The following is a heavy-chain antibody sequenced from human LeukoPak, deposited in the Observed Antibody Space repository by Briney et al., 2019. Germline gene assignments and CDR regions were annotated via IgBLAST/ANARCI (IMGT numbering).Heavy chain of an antibody. CDR1: GFTFSSYA. CDR2: ISSNGGST. D-gene: IGHD6-19*01. Sequence: GGSLRLSCGASGFTFSSYAMHWVRQAPGKGQEYVSAISSNGGSTYYANSVKGRFTISRDNSKNTLYLQMGSLRAEDMAVYYCARAISVAGTIMLVYWGQGTLVTVSS. V-gene: IGHV3-64*01. CDR3: ARAISVAGTIMLVY. J-gene: IGHJ4*02.